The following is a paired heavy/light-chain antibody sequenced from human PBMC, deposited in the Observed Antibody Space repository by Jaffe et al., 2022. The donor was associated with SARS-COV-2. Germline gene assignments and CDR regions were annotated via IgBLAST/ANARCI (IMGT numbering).Light chain of an antibody. CDR3: CSYAGSYTGVV. CDR2: DVS. Sequence: QSALTQPRSVSGSPGQSVTISCTGTSSDVGGYSYVSWYQHHPGKAPKVMIYDVSKRPSGVPERFSGSKSGNTASLTISGLQAEDEADYYCCSYAGSYTGVVFGGGTKLSVL. J-gene: IGLJ2*01. V-gene: IGLV2-11*01. CDR1: SSDVGGYSY.
Heavy chain of an antibody. D-gene: IGHD2-21*02. CDR1: GYSFSSYW. J-gene: IGHJ2*01. CDR3: ARPHIVAVTAIDYFDL. V-gene: IGHV5-51*01. CDR2: IYPGDSDT. Sequence: EVQLVQSGAEVKKPGESLKISCKGSGYSFSSYWIAWVRQMPGKGLEWMGIIYPGDSDTRYSPSFQGQVTISADKSIRTAYLQWNSLKASDSAIYYCARPHIVAVTAIDYFDLWGRGTPVTVSS.